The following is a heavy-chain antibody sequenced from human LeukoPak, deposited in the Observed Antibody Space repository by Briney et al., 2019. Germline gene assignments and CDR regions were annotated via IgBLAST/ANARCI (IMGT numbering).Heavy chain of an antibody. Sequence: GSLSLSCEASGLSIGDYTMHWVRQVPGKGLEWVSLISRNGVATKYADSVRGRFIVSRDNSKNTLYLQMNSLRAEDTAVYYCAREAGTSGYDFHFDYWGQGTLVTVSS. D-gene: IGHD5-12*01. CDR1: GLSIGDYT. CDR3: AREAGTSGYDFHFDY. CDR2: ISRNGVAT. J-gene: IGHJ4*02. V-gene: IGHV3-43*01.